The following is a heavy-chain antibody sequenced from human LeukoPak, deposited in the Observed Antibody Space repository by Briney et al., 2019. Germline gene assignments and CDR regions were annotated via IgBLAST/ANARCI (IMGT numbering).Heavy chain of an antibody. CDR3: AKDEGMAVAGYFDY. Sequence: GGSLRLSCAASGFTFSSYAMSWVRQAPGKGLEWVSAISGSGGTSYYADSVKGRFTISRDNSNNTLYLQMNSLRAEDTAVYYCAKDEGMAVAGYFDYWGQGTLVTVSS. CDR2: ISGSGGTS. CDR1: GFTFSSYA. V-gene: IGHV3-23*01. J-gene: IGHJ4*02. D-gene: IGHD6-19*01.